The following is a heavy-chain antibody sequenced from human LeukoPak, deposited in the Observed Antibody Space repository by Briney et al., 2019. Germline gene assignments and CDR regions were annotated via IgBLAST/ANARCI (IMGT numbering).Heavy chain of an antibody. V-gene: IGHV4-30-4*01. Sequence: SETLSLTCTVSGGSISSGDYYWRWIRQPPGKGLEWIGYIYYSGSTYYNPSLKSRVTISVDTSKNQFSLKLSSVTAADTAVYYCARSQSLTYYYDSSGYYPRYYFDYRGQGTLVTVSS. CDR3: ARSQSLTYYYDSSGYYPRYYFDY. CDR2: IYYSGST. CDR1: GGSISSGDYY. J-gene: IGHJ4*02. D-gene: IGHD3-22*01.